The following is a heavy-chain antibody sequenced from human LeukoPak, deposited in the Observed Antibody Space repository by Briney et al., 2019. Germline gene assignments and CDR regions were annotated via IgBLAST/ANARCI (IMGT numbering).Heavy chain of an antibody. Sequence: GGSLRLSCAASGFTFSSYGMHWVRQAPGRGLEWVAFIRYDGSNKYYADSVKGRFTISRDNSKNTLYLQMNSLRAEDTAVYYCARYRRTTAAGFDYWGQGTLVTVSS. CDR2: IRYDGSNK. D-gene: IGHD6-13*01. J-gene: IGHJ4*02. CDR1: GFTFSSYG. CDR3: ARYRRTTAAGFDY. V-gene: IGHV3-30*02.